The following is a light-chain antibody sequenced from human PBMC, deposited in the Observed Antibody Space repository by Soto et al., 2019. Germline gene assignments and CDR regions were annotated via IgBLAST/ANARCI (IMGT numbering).Light chain of an antibody. J-gene: IGKJ2*01. CDR2: AAY. CDR3: QKYDSAPYT. V-gene: IGKV1-27*01. CDR1: QGIGNY. Sequence: DIQMTQSPSSLSASVGDTVTITCRTSQGIGNYVVWYQQKPGKAPQLLIYAAYILQSGVPSRFSGSGSGTDFTLTINSLQPDDVATYYCQKYDSAPYTFGQGTKLEIK.